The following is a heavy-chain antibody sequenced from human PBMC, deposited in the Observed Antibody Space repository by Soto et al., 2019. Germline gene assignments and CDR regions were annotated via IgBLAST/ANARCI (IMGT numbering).Heavy chain of an antibody. CDR1: GYAFTGYY. J-gene: IGHJ6*02. D-gene: IGHD1-26*01. V-gene: IGHV1-2*02. CDR3: AKGGAIVAAGTRVYLYNAMDV. Sequence: ASLKLSCKASGYAFTGYYVHWVRQAPGQGLEWMGWINPNSGDTYLAQRFQGRVTMNRDTSIGTAYMELRGLTSDDTAEYYCAKGGAIVAAGTRVYLYNAMDVWGQGTTVTVSS. CDR2: INPNSGDT.